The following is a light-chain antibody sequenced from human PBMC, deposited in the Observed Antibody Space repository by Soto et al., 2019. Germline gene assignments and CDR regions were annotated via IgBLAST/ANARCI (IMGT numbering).Light chain of an antibody. CDR2: GAS. V-gene: IGKV1-39*01. CDR1: QTVSFF. J-gene: IGKJ1*01. CDR3: QEALNEPWT. Sequence: DVRLTQSPSSLSASVGDRVTITCRANQTVSFFLNWYQQRPGRAPKLLIYGASNLLSGVPSRVSGSRSWTEFTLVISSLQVDDFATYYCQEALNEPWTFGQGTKVEIK.